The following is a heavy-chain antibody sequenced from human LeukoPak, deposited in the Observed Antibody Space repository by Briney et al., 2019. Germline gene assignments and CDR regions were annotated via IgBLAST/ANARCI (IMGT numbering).Heavy chain of an antibody. V-gene: IGHV3-21*01. J-gene: IGHJ4*02. D-gene: IGHD3-3*01. CDR1: GFTFSSYD. Sequence: GGSLRLSCAASGFTFSSYDMNWVRQAPGKGLEWVSSISRSRGHTYYADSVKGRFTISRDNAENSLYLQMTSLRVEDTAIYYCARERSGVDYWGQGTLITVSS. CDR2: ISRSRGHT. CDR3: ARERSGVDY.